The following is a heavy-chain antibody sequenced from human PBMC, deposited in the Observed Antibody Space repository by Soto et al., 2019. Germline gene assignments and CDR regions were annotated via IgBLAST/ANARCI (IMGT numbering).Heavy chain of an antibody. CDR3: ARKGPEDWPLDY. J-gene: IGHJ4*02. CDR2: IYWDDAN. Sequence: SGPTLVNPTQTLTLTCTFSGFSLSTSGVGVGWIRQPPGKALEWLAVIYWDDANQYSPSLKNRLTISKDSSKNQVVLTMTNMGPMDTGTYYCARKGPEDWPLDYWGQGTLVTVS. CDR1: GFSLSTSGVG. D-gene: IGHD3-9*01. V-gene: IGHV2-5*02.